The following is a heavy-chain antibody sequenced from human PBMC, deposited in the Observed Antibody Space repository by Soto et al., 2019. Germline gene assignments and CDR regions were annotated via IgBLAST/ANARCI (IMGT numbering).Heavy chain of an antibody. J-gene: IGHJ6*02. D-gene: IGHD3-10*01. V-gene: IGHV3-74*01. CDR3: ARGTYYYGSGSSYYYGMDV. CDR1: GFTFSSYA. Sequence: PGGSLRLSCAASGFTFSSYAMSWVRQAPGKGLEWVSGISGDGSSTCYADSVKGRFTISRDNAKNTLYLQMNSLRAEDTAVYYCARGTYYYGSGSSYYYGMDVWGQGTTVTVSS. CDR2: ISGDGSST.